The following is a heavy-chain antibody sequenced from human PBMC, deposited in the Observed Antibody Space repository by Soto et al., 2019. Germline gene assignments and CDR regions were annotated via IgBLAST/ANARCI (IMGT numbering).Heavy chain of an antibody. CDR3: ARRGNHYYGMDV. J-gene: IGHJ6*02. D-gene: IGHD1-1*01. CDR2: IYYSGST. V-gene: IGHV4-39*01. CDR1: GGSISSSSYY. Sequence: PSETLSLTCTVSGGSISSSSYYWGWIRQPPGKGLEWIGSIYYSGSTYYNPSLKSRVTISVDTSKNQFSLKLSSVTAADTAVYYCARRGNHYYGMDVWGQGTTVTVSS.